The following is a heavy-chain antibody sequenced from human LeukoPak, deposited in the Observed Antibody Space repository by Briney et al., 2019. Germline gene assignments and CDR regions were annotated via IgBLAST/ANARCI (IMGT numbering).Heavy chain of an antibody. V-gene: IGHV3-15*01. J-gene: IGHJ4*02. CDR2: IKSKTDGGTT. Sequence: GGSLRLSCAASGFTFSSYAMSWVRQAPGKGLEWVGRIKSKTDGGTTDYAAPVKGRFTISRDDSKNTLYLQMNSLKTEDTAVYYCTTAPTGYFDYWGQGTLVTVSS. D-gene: IGHD2-8*02. CDR3: TTAPTGYFDY. CDR1: GFTFSSYA.